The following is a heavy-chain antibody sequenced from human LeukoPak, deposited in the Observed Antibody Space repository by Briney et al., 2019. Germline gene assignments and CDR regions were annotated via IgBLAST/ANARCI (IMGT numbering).Heavy chain of an antibody. Sequence: PGGSLRLSCAASGFTFSSYAMSWIRQPPGKGLEWIGYIYYSGSTNYNPSLKSRVTISVDTSKNQFSLKLSSVTAADTAVYYCARRRMVLSWFDPWGQGTLVTVSS. CDR1: GFTFSSYA. V-gene: IGHV4-59*08. D-gene: IGHD3-10*01. CDR3: ARRRMVLSWFDP. J-gene: IGHJ5*02. CDR2: IYYSGST.